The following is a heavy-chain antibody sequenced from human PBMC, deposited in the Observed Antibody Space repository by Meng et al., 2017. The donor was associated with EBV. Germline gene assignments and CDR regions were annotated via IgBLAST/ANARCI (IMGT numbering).Heavy chain of an antibody. V-gene: IGHV1-69*17. CDR2: ITPVFGIA. D-gene: IGHD5-12*01. Sequence: QVQLVQSGAEVKKPGSSVNVSCKGSGDNFNNCGISWVRQAPGQGLEWMGDITPVFGIANYAESFQGRVTISADTSTRTAYMDLSSLRSDDTAVYYCVRDLWLRIGECVWGQGTLVTVSS. J-gene: IGHJ4*02. CDR1: GDNFNNCG. CDR3: VRDLWLRIGECV.